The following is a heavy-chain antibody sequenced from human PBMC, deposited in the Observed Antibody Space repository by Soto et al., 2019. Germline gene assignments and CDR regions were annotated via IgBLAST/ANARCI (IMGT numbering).Heavy chain of an antibody. D-gene: IGHD3-22*01. V-gene: IGHV3-9*01. CDR3: AKDTTKYYYDSSGDY. CDR1: GFTFDDYA. CDR2: ISWNSGSI. Sequence: LRLSCAASGFTFDDYAMHWVRQAPGKGLEWVSGISWNSGSIGYADSVKGRFTISRDNAKNSLYLQMNSLRAEDTALYYCAKDTTKYYYDSSGDYWGQGTLVTVS. J-gene: IGHJ4*02.